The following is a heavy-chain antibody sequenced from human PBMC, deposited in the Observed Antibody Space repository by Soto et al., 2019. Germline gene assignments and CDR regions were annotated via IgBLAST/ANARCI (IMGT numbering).Heavy chain of an antibody. D-gene: IGHD2-8*01. CDR1: GFTFSRYE. J-gene: IGHJ4*02. CDR2: FSSSGTTV. Sequence: EVQLVESGGDLVQPGGSLRLSCAASGFTFSRYEMNWIRQAPGKGLEWVSYFSSSGTTVHYADSVKGRFTISRDNAKNSLFLQMNSLRAEDTALYYCARAGVYWGQGTLVTVSS. V-gene: IGHV3-48*03. CDR3: ARAGVY.